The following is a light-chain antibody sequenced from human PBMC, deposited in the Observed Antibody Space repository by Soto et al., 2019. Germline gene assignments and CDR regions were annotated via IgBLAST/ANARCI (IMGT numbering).Light chain of an antibody. J-gene: IGKJ1*01. CDR1: QSVSSSD. Sequence: EVVLTQSPGTLSLSTGERATLSFRASQSVSSSDLAWYQQKPGQAPRLLISGASGRATGIPDRFSASGSGTDFTLTISRLEPEDSAVFYCHLYGASPPTFGQGTKVDI. V-gene: IGKV3-20*01. CDR3: HLYGASPPT. CDR2: GAS.